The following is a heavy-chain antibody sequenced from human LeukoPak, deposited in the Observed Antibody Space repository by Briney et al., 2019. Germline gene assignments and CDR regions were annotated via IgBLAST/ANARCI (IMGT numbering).Heavy chain of an antibody. Sequence: SETLSLTCIVSNYSISSDYYWGWIRQPPGKGLEWIGSIHHSGRTYYNPSLKSRVTISVDTSKNHFSLKLNSVAAADTAVYYCARDHLANLASRLFDPWGQGTLVTVSS. CDR3: ARDHLANLASRLFDP. CDR2: IHHSGRT. J-gene: IGHJ5*02. V-gene: IGHV4-38-2*02. CDR1: NYSISSDYY. D-gene: IGHD3-3*01.